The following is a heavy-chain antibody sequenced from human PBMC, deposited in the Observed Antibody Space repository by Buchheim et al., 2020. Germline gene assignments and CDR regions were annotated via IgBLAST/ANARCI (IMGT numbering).Heavy chain of an antibody. CDR2: IWYDGSNK. D-gene: IGHD2-2*01. J-gene: IGHJ6*02. CDR3: ASSDCSSTSCLIYYYGMDV. Sequence: QVQLVESGGGVVQPGRSLRLSCAASGFTFSSYGMHWVRQAPGKGLEWVAVIWYDGSNKYYADSVKGRFTISRANSKNPLYLQMNSLRAEDTAVYYCASSDCSSTSCLIYYYGMDVWGQGTT. CDR1: GFTFSSYG. V-gene: IGHV3-33*01.